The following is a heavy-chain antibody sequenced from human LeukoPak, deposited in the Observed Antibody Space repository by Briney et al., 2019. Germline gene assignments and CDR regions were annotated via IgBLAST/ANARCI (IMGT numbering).Heavy chain of an antibody. J-gene: IGHJ4*02. D-gene: IGHD1-1*01. CDR1: GFTFSSYS. CDR2: ISSSSYI. V-gene: IGHV3-21*01. Sequence: GGSLRLSCAASGFTFSSYSMNWVRQAPGKGLEWVSSISSSSYIYYADSVKGRFTISRDNAKNSLYLQMNSLRAEDTAVYYCARDRELERRDFDYWGQGTLVTVSS. CDR3: ARDRELERRDFDY.